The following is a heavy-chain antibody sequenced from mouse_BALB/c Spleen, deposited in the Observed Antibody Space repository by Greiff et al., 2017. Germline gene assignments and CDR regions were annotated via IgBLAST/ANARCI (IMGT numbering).Heavy chain of an antibody. D-gene: IGHD2-1*01. CDR2: IDPSDSYT. V-gene: IGHV1S127*01. CDR3: TRRDGNYAMDY. CDR1: GYTFTSYW. J-gene: IGHJ4*01. Sequence: QVQLQQPGAELVKPGASVKMSCKASGYTFTSYWMHWVKQRPGQGLEWIGVIDPSDSYTSYNQKFKGKATLTLDTSSSTAYMQLSSLTSEDSAVYYCTRRDGNYAMDYWGQGTSVTVSS.